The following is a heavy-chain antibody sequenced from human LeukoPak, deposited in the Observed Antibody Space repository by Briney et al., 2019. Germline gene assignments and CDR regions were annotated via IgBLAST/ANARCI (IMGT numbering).Heavy chain of an antibody. V-gene: IGHV1-69*13. J-gene: IGHJ6*03. CDR1: ARTLSSYA. D-gene: IGHD3-10*01. CDR2: IIPIFGTG. Sequence: PSVKVSCMPSARTLSSYAISWVRQAPGQGSEWMGGIIPIFGTGNYAQEFQGRVTISADESTSTAYMEPSSLRSEDTAVYYCARGPHRRYMVRGDNKISLYYYYYMDVWGKGTTVTISS. CDR3: ARGPHRRYMVRGDNKISLYYYYYMDV.